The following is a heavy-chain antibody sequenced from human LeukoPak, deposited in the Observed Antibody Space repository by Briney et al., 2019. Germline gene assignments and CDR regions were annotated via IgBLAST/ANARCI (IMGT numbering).Heavy chain of an antibody. D-gene: IGHD5-12*01. J-gene: IGHJ4*02. Sequence: SETLSLTCTVSGGSISSGGYYWSWIRQHPGTGLEWIGYIYYSGSTYYNPSLKSRVTISADTSKNQFSLKLSSVTAADTAVYYCARSGYSGYDNTFDYWGQGTLVTVSS. V-gene: IGHV4-31*03. CDR2: IYYSGST. CDR3: ARSGYSGYDNTFDY. CDR1: GGSISSGGYY.